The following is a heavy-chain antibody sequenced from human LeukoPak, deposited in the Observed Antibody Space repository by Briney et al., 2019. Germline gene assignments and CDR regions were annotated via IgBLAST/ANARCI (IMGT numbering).Heavy chain of an antibody. J-gene: IGHJ4*02. CDR3: SRDATGDH. CDR2: SRNRAKSYTT. CDR1: GFTFSDHY. Sequence: GGSLRLSCAVSGFTFSDHYMDWVRQAPGKGLEWVGRSRNRAKSYTTDYAASVQGRFTISRDDSKSTLYLQMNSLETEDTAVYYCSRDATGDHWGQGTLVSVSS. V-gene: IGHV3-72*01.